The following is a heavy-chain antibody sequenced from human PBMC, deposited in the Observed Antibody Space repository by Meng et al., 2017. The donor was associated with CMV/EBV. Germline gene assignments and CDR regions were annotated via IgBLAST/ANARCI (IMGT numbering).Heavy chain of an antibody. Sequence: SETLSLTCAVYGGSFSGYYWSWIRQPPGKGLEWIGEINHSGSTNYNPSLKSRVTISVDTSKNQFSLKLSSVTAADTAVYYCARHYYDSDYWGQGTLVTVSS. CDR2: INHSGST. CDR3: ARHYYDSDY. D-gene: IGHD3-10*01. CDR1: GGSFSGYY. V-gene: IGHV4-34*01. J-gene: IGHJ4*02.